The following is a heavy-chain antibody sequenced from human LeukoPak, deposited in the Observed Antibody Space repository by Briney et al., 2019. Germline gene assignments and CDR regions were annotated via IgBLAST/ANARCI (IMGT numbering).Heavy chain of an antibody. V-gene: IGHV1-18*01. CDR2: ISAYNGNT. Sequence: ASVKVSCKASGYTFTSYGIRWVRQAPGQGLEWMGWISAYNGNTNYAQKLQGRVTMTTDTSTSTAYMELRSLRSDDTAVYYCARDATIFGVVTDTYYYYYGMDVWGQGTTVTVSS. D-gene: IGHD3-3*01. CDR3: ARDATIFGVVTDTYYYYYGMDV. CDR1: GYTFTSYG. J-gene: IGHJ6*02.